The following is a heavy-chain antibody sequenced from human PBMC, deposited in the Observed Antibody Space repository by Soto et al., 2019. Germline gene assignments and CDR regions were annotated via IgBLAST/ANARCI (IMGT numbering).Heavy chain of an antibody. Sequence: QVQLVQSGAEVKKPGASVKVSCKASGYTFTGYYMHWVRQAPGQGLEWMGWFNPNSGGTNYAQKFQGRVTMTRDTSISTAYMELSRLRSDDTAVYYCARDFWSGYYEAHHYGMDVWGQGTTVTVSS. V-gene: IGHV1-2*02. CDR2: FNPNSGGT. CDR3: ARDFWSGYYEAHHYGMDV. J-gene: IGHJ6*02. D-gene: IGHD3-3*01. CDR1: GYTFTGYY.